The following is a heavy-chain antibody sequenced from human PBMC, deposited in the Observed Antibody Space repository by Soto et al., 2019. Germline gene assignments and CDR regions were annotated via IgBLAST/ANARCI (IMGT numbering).Heavy chain of an antibody. CDR2: IYSGGIT. Sequence: PRGSLRLSCAASGFTVSSNYMSWVRQAPGKGLEWVSVIYSGGITYYADSVKGRFTISRDNSKNTLYLQMNSLRAEDTAVYYCARDLPHTVGWLYYQYGLDVWSQGTTVPVSS. CDR3: ARDLPHTVGWLYYQYGLDV. V-gene: IGHV3-53*01. CDR1: GFTVSSNY. D-gene: IGHD4-4*01. J-gene: IGHJ6*02.